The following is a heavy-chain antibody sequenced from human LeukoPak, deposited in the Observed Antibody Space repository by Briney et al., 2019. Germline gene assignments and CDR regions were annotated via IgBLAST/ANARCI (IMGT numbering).Heavy chain of an antibody. CDR3: ARTDTPYYDFWSGYYRAKQGGFDP. Sequence: SSVKVSCKASGGTFSSYTINWVRQATGQGLEWMGWMNPNSGNTGYAQKFQGRVTITRNTSISTAYMELSSLRSEDTAVYHCARTDTPYYDFWSGYYRAKQGGFDPWGQGTLVTVSS. J-gene: IGHJ5*02. D-gene: IGHD3-3*01. CDR2: MNPNSGNT. CDR1: GGTFSSYT. V-gene: IGHV1-8*01.